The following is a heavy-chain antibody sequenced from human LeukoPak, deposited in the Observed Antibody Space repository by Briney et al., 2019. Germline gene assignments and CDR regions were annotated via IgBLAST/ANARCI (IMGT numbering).Heavy chain of an antibody. D-gene: IGHD5-24*01. V-gene: IGHV4-61*02. CDR2: IYTSGST. CDR1: GGSISSGSYY. Sequence: SETLSLTCTVSGGSISSGSYYWSWIRQLAGKGLEWIGRIYTSGSTNYNPSLKSRVTISVDTSKNQFSLKLSSVTAADTAVYYCARQLPPMVWGQGTLVTVSS. CDR3: ARQLPPMV. J-gene: IGHJ4*02.